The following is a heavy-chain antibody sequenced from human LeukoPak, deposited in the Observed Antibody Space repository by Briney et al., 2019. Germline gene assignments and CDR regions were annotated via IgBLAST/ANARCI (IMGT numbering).Heavy chain of an antibody. CDR2: MNPNSGNT. V-gene: IGHV1-8*01. Sequence: ASVKVSCKASGYTFTSYDINWVRQATGQGLEWMGWMNPNSGNTGYAQKFQGRVTMTRNTSISTAYMELSSLRSEDTAVYYCARGYDSSGYYVLDYWGQGTLVTVSS. J-gene: IGHJ4*02. CDR1: GYTFTSYD. D-gene: IGHD3-22*01. CDR3: ARGYDSSGYYVLDY.